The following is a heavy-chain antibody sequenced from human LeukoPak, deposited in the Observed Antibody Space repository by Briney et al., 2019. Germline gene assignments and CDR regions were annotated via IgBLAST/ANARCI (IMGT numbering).Heavy chain of an antibody. Sequence: GGSLRLSCAASGFTFSSYAMSWVRQAPGKGLEWVSAISGSGGSTYYADSVKGRFTISRDNSKNTLYLQMNSLRAEDAAVYYCARDPSSGVVILFDYFDYWGQATLLTVRS. V-gene: IGHV3-23*01. CDR1: GFTFSSYA. CDR2: ISGSGGST. D-gene: IGHD3-22*01. CDR3: ARDPSSGVVILFDYFDY. J-gene: IGHJ4*02.